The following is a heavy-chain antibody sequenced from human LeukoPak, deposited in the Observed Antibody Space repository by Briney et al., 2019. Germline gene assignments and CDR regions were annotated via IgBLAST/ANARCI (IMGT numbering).Heavy chain of an antibody. CDR3: ARGPRILSAGSYYFDY. CDR1: GFSFKDYY. J-gene: IGHJ4*02. CDR2: INVNGGAM. Sequence: GGSLRLSCAASGFSFKDYYFSWIRQAPGKGLEWVSFINVNGGAMYYADFVKGRFTVSRDNAKSSLYLEMNSLRVEDTAVYYCARGPRILSAGSYYFDYWCQGSLVTVST. D-gene: IGHD6-13*01. V-gene: IGHV3-11*01.